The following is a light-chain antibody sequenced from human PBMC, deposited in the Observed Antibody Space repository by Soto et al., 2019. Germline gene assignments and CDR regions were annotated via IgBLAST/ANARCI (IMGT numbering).Light chain of an antibody. V-gene: IGKV1-33*01. CDR3: QPYASLPIT. J-gene: IGKJ5*01. CDR2: DAS. CDR1: QGINNY. Sequence: EIQRTQYPSSLSASLGDRVSITCKAGQGINNYLNWCQQKPGKAPKLLIYDASNLDTGVTSRFTGSGSGTDFTLTITSLQSDDVATYYCQPYASLPITVGPGTRLEIK.